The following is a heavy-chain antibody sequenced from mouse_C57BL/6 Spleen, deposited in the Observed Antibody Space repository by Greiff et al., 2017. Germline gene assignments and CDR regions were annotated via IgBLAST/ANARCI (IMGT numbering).Heavy chain of an antibody. Sequence: QVQLKQSGAELARPGASVKLSCKASGYTFTSYGISWVKQRTGQGLEWIGEIYPRSGNTYYNEKFKGKATLTADKSSSTAYMELRSLTSEDSAVYFCARGTAQATYEDLSWFAYWGQGTLVTVSA. CDR2: IYPRSGNT. CDR1: GYTFTSYG. CDR3: ARGTAQATYEDLSWFAY. J-gene: IGHJ3*01. D-gene: IGHD3-2*02. V-gene: IGHV1-81*01.